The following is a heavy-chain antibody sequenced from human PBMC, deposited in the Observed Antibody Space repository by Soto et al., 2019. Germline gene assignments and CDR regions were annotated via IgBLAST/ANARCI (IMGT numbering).Heavy chain of an antibody. CDR3: ARDGGRSGYAGYFFDS. CDR2: ISSSSSYI. J-gene: IGHJ4*02. CDR1: GFTFSSYS. V-gene: IGHV3-21*01. Sequence: EVQLVESGGGLVKPGGSLRLSCAASGFTFSSYSMNWVRQAPGKGLEWVSSISSSSSYIYYADSVKSRFTISRDNAKNSLFLQMNSLRADDTAVYYCARDGGRSGYAGYFFDSWGQGTLVTVSS. D-gene: IGHD5-12*01.